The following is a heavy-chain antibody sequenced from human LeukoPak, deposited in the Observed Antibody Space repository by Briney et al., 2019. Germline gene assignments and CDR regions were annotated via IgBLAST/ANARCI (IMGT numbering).Heavy chain of an antibody. Sequence: GGSLRLSCAASGFTFSSYAMSWVRQAPGKGLEWVSAISGSGGSTYYADSVKGRFTISRDNSKNTLYLQMNSLRAEDTAVYYCAKVGGPYSSGRYDFDYWGQGTLVTVSS. D-gene: IGHD6-19*01. J-gene: IGHJ4*02. CDR3: AKVGGPYSSGRYDFDY. CDR2: ISGSGGST. CDR1: GFTFSSYA. V-gene: IGHV3-23*01.